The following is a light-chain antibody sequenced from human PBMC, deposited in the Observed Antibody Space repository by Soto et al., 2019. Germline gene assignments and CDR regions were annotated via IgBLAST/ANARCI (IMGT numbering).Light chain of an antibody. V-gene: IGKV3-20*01. J-gene: IGKJ1*01. CDR2: GAS. Sequence: EIVLTQSPGTLSLSPGERATLSCRASQSVSSSYLAWYQQKPGQATRLLIYGASNRATGIPDRFSVSGSGTDFTLTINRLEPEDFAVYYCQQYGSSPRTFGQGTKVDIK. CDR3: QQYGSSPRT. CDR1: QSVSSSY.